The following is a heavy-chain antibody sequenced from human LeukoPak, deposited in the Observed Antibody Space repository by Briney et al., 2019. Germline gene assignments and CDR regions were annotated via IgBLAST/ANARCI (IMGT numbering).Heavy chain of an antibody. V-gene: IGHV3-7*04. CDR1: GFTFTSYC. D-gene: IGHD6-13*01. Sequence: GGSLRLSCAASGFTFTSYCMSWVRQPPGKGPECVSNIKQDGSDKYYVDSVKGRFAISRDNAKNSLYLQMNTLRAEDTAVYYCARGTIAAAGYYYFDYWGQGTQVTVSS. CDR3: ARGTIAAAGYYYFDY. J-gene: IGHJ4*02. CDR2: IKQDGSDK.